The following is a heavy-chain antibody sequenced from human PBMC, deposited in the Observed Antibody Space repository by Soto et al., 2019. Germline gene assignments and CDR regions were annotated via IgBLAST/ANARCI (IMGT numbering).Heavy chain of an antibody. D-gene: IGHD3-3*01. J-gene: IGHJ5*02. CDR3: VKEGTSSSQYYFWSGYYSHAWFDP. CDR2: ISSNGGST. V-gene: IGHV3-64D*08. CDR1: GFTFSSYA. Sequence: GGSLRLSCSASGFTFSSYAMHWVRQAPGKGLEYVSAISSNGGSTYYADSVKGRFTISRDNSKNTLYLQMSSLRAEDTAVYYCVKEGTSSSQYYFWSGYYSHAWFDPWGQGTLVTVSS.